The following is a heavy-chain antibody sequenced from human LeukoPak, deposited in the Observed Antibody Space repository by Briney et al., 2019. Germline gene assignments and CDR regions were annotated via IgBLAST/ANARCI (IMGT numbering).Heavy chain of an antibody. CDR3: ASGSGYCSGGSCSDY. CDR1: GFTFSSYE. D-gene: IGHD2-15*01. V-gene: IGHV3-48*03. Sequence: GGSLRLSCAASGFTFSSYEMNWVRQAPGKGLEWVSYISSSGSTIYYADSVKGRFTISRDNAKNSLYLQMNSLRAEDTAVYYCASGSGYCSGGSCSDYWGQGTLVTVSS. CDR2: ISSSGSTI. J-gene: IGHJ4*02.